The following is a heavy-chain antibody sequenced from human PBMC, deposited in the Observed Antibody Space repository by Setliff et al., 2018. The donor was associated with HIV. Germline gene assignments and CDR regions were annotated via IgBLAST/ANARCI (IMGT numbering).Heavy chain of an antibody. J-gene: IGHJ4*02. CDR3: ARGAAWELLDY. CDR2: INSNTGNP. D-gene: IGHD1-26*01. V-gene: IGHV7-4-1*02. CDR1: GYTFTNYA. Sequence: ASVKVSCKASGYTFTNYAMNWVRQAPGQGLEWMGWINSNTGNPTYAQGFTGRFVFSLDTSVSTAYLQISSLKAEDTAVYYCARGAAWELLDYWGQGTLVTVSS.